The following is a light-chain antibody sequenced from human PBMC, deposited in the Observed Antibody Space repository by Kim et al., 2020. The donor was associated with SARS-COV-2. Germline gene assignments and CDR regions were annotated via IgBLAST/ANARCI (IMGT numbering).Light chain of an antibody. CDR3: QQLNSYPFT. J-gene: IGKJ5*01. V-gene: IGKV1-9*01. CDR1: QGIRTY. CDR2: DAY. Sequence: ASVGARVPITCRASQGIRTYLAWYQQKPGKAPTLLIYDAYTSQSGVPSTCSGSGSGTDFTLTISSLQPEDFATYYCQQLNSYPFTFGQGTRLEI.